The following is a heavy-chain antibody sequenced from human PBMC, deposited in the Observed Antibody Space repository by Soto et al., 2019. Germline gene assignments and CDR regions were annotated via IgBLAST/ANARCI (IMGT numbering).Heavy chain of an antibody. Sequence: ASVKVSCKVSGYTLSELSMHWVRQAPGKGLEWMGGFDPEDGETVYAQKFQGRVTMTEDTSTDTANMELNSLTSEDKAVYYCATGGPAGDFDYWGQGTLVTVSS. CDR1: GYTLSELS. D-gene: IGHD3-10*01. V-gene: IGHV1-24*01. J-gene: IGHJ4*02. CDR2: FDPEDGET. CDR3: ATGGPAGDFDY.